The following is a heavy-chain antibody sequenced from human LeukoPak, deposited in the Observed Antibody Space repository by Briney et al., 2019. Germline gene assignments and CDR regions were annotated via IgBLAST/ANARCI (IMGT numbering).Heavy chain of an antibody. CDR2: IWFDGKNE. CDR3: AKNLYCGGGSCYPSALGMDV. V-gene: IGHV3-33*03. J-gene: IGHJ6*02. D-gene: IGHD2-15*01. CDR1: GFILNSYG. Sequence: GRSLRLSCAASGFILNSYGMHWVRQAPGKGLEWVADIWFDGKNEHFADSVKGRFAISRDNSKNTVYLQINSLRAGDTAVYYCAKNLYCGGGSCYPSALGMDVWGQGTTVTVSS.